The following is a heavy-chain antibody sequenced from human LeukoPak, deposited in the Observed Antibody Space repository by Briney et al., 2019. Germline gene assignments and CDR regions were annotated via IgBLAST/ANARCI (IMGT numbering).Heavy chain of an antibody. J-gene: IGHJ4*02. D-gene: IGHD3-3*02. V-gene: IGHV4-38-2*02. CDR3: ARDRGISEGGLLDY. Sequence: SETLSLTCTVSGYSISSGYYWGWIRQSPGKGLEWIGSMFHSGSTYYNPSLKSRVSISVDTSKNQFSLKLSSVTAADTAVYYCARDRGISEGGLLDYWGQGTLVTVSS. CDR2: MFHSGST. CDR1: GYSISSGYY.